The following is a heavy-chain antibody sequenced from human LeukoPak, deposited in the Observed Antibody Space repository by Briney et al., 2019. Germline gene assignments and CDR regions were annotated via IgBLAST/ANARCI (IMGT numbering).Heavy chain of an antibody. D-gene: IGHD2-21*01. V-gene: IGHV4-30-2*01. CDR1: GGSISSGGYY. CDR3: ARESLAYCGGDCYPGAFDI. Sequence: KTSQTLSLTCTVSGGSISSGGYYWSWIRQPPGKGLEWIGYIYHSGSTYYNPSLKSRVTISVDRSKNQFSLKLSSVTAADTAVYYCARESLAYCGGDCYPGAFDIWCQGTMVTVSS. CDR2: IYHSGST. J-gene: IGHJ3*02.